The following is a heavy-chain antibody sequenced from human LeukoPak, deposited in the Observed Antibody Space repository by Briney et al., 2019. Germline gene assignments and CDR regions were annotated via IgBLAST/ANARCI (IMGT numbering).Heavy chain of an antibody. J-gene: IGHJ4*02. CDR1: GGTFSSYA. CDR3: ARDLRGSGSYLSY. V-gene: IGHV1-69*13. Sequence: SVTVSCKASGGTFSSYAISWVRQAPGQGLEWMGGVIPIFGTANYAQKFQGRVTITADESTSTAYMELSSLRSEDTAVYYCARDLRGSGSYLSYWGQGTLVTVSS. CDR2: VIPIFGTA. D-gene: IGHD1-26*01.